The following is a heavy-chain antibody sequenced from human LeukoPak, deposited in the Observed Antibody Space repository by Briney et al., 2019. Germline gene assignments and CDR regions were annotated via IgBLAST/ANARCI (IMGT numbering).Heavy chain of an antibody. Sequence: GGSLTLSCAVSGFTFSSYNMNWVRQAPGKGLEWVSYISSSSSYIYYADSVKGRFTISGDNDKNSLYLQMNSLRAEDTAVYYCAREENANYYGMDVWGQGTTVTVSS. J-gene: IGHJ6*02. CDR2: ISSSSSYI. CDR1: GFTFSSYN. CDR3: AREENANYYGMDV. V-gene: IGHV3-21*01. D-gene: IGHD2-8*01.